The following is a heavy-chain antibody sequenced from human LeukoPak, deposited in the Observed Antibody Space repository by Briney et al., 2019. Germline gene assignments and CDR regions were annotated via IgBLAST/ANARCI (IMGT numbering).Heavy chain of an antibody. D-gene: IGHD3-10*01. CDR2: ISDDGRNK. CDR3: AKSPSGSPWRIFDY. Sequence: GGSLRLSCAASGFTFSTYGIHWVRQAPGKGLEWEALISDDGRNKYYADSVKGRFTISRDNSKNTLYLQMNGLRAEDTAVYYCAKSPSGSPWRIFDYWGQGTLVTVSS. CDR1: GFTFSTYG. J-gene: IGHJ4*02. V-gene: IGHV3-30*18.